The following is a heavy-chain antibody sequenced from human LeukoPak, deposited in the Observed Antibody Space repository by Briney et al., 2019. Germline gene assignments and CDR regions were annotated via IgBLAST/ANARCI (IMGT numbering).Heavy chain of an antibody. V-gene: IGHV3-21*01. J-gene: IGHJ4*02. CDR3: ARENHGSFDY. Sequence: NPGGSLRLSCAASGFTFNTYSMNWVRQAPGKGLEWVSSISHTSTYIYYADSLKGRFAISRDNAKNSLYLQMNSLRAEDTAVYYCARENHGSFDYWGQGTLVTVCS. D-gene: IGHD3-10*01. CDR1: GFTFNTYS. CDR2: ISHTSTYI.